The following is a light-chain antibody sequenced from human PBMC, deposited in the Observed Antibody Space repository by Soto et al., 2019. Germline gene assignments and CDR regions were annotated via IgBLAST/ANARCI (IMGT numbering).Light chain of an antibody. J-gene: IGKJ4*01. V-gene: IGKV3-15*01. Sequence: EIVMTQSPATLSVSPGERATLSCRASQSVSNNLAWYQQKPGQAPRLLIYGAFTRAAGIPARFSGSGSGTYYSLTVSSLESEDFAVYYCQQYNKWPLTFGGGTKVEIK. CDR3: QQYNKWPLT. CDR1: QSVSNN. CDR2: GAF.